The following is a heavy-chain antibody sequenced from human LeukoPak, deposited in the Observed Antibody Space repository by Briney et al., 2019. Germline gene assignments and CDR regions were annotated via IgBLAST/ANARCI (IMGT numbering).Heavy chain of an antibody. CDR2: IYPGDSDT. V-gene: IGHV5-51*01. J-gene: IGHJ4*02. CDR3: ACPSGRDYYDSSGYRPFDY. D-gene: IGHD3-22*01. CDR1: GYSFTSYW. Sequence: GESLKISCKGSGYSFTSYWIGWVRQMPGKGLEWMGIIYPGDSDTRYSPSFQGQVTISADKSISTAYLQWSSLKASDTAMYYCACPSGRDYYDSSGYRPFDYWGQGTLVTVS.